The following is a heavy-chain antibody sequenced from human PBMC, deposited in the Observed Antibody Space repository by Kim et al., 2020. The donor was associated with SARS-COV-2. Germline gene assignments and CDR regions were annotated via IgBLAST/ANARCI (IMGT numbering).Heavy chain of an antibody. Sequence: TIYYADSVKGRFIISRDNAKNSLYLQMNSLRAEDTAVYYCAWEQGYGMDVWGQGTTVTVSS. CDR3: AWEQGYGMDV. CDR2: TI. V-gene: IGHV3-48*04. J-gene: IGHJ6*02.